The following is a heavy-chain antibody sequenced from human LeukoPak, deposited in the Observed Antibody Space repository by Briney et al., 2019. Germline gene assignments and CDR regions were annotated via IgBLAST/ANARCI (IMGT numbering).Heavy chain of an antibody. V-gene: IGHV3-20*04. CDR2: INWNGGST. Sequence: GGSLRLSCATSGFTFDDYGMSWVRQAPGKGLEWVSGINWNGGSTGYADSVKGRFTISRDNAKNSLYLQMNSLRAEDTALYYCARTYDYVWGSYRPYDAFDIWGQGTMVTVSS. CDR3: ARTYDYVWGSYRPYDAFDI. J-gene: IGHJ3*02. D-gene: IGHD3-16*02. CDR1: GFTFDDYG.